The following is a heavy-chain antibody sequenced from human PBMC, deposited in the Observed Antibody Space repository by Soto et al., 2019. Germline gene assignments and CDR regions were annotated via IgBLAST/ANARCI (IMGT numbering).Heavy chain of an antibody. D-gene: IGHD3-3*01. J-gene: IGHJ6*02. V-gene: IGHV4-34*01. CDR2: INHSGST. Sequence: SETLSLTCAVYGGSFVGYYCICVGHAPFKWREWIGEINHSGSTNYNPSLKSRVTISVDTSKNQFSLKLSSVTAADTAVYYCAQARGTYFWSGSIYYYYGMDVWGQGTTVTVSS. CDR3: AQARGTYFWSGSIYYYYGMDV. CDR1: GGSFVGYY.